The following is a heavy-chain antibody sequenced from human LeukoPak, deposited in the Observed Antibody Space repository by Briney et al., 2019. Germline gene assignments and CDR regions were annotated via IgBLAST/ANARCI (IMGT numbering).Heavy chain of an antibody. J-gene: IGHJ4*02. CDR3: ARDLSLAVPVQGY. CDR1: GYTFTGWY. V-gene: IGHV1-2*02. CDR2: INPNSGDT. Sequence: GASVKVSCKASGYTFTGWYLHWVRQAPGQGLEWMGWINPNSGDTNYAQKFQGRVTMTGDTSISTAYMELSRLRSDDTAVYYCARDLSLAVPVQGYWGQGTLVTVSS. D-gene: IGHD6-19*01.